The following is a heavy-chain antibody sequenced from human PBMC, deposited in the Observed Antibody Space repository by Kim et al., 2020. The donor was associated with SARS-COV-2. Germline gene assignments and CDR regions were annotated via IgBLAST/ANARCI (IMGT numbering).Heavy chain of an antibody. V-gene: IGHV1-46*01. CDR1: GYTFTSYY. Sequence: ASVKVSCKASGYTFTSYYMHWVRQAPGQGLEWMGIINPSGGSTSYAQKFQGRVTMTRDTSTSTVYMELSSLRSEDTAVYYCARGGYIARGLAAAGLDYWGQGTLVTVSS. CDR2: INPSGGST. J-gene: IGHJ4*02. D-gene: IGHD6-13*01. CDR3: ARGGYIARGLAAAGLDY.